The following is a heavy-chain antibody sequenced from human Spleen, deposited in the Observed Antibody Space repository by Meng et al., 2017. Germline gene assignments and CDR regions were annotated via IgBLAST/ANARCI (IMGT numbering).Heavy chain of an antibody. Sequence: ASVKVSCKTSGYTFTSLSVNWMRQAPGQGLEWMGWISAYNGNTNYAQKLQGRVTMTTDTSTRTAYMELRSLRSDDTAVYYCARGRGYCSGGSCYSFFILDYWGQGTLVTVSS. V-gene: IGHV1-18*01. CDR2: ISAYNGNT. CDR1: GYTFTSLS. D-gene: IGHD2-15*01. J-gene: IGHJ4*02. CDR3: ARGRGYCSGGSCYSFFILDY.